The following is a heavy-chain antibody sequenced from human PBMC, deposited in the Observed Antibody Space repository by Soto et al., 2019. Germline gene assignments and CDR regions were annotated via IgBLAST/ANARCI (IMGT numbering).Heavy chain of an antibody. CDR2: INHSGST. J-gene: IGHJ6*03. V-gene: IGHV4-34*01. Sequence: SETLSLTCAVYGVSFSGYYWSWIRQPPGKGLEWIGEINHSGSTNYNPSLKSRVTISVDTSKNQFSLKLSSVTAADTAVYYCARGRPPMVRGVIITYYYYMDVWGKGTTVTVSS. CDR3: ARGRPPMVRGVIITYYYYMDV. CDR1: GVSFSGYY. D-gene: IGHD3-10*01.